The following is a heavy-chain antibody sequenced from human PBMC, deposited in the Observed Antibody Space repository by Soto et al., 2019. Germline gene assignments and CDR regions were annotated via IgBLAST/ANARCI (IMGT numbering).Heavy chain of an antibody. Sequence: PGGSLRLSCAASGFTFSTYSMNWVRQAPGKGLEWVSYISSSSSTIYYADSVKGRFTISRDNANNSLYLQMNSLRGEDTAVYYCAKSDLYYYYGMDVWGQGTTVTVSS. J-gene: IGHJ6*02. CDR3: AKSDLYYYYGMDV. V-gene: IGHV3-48*01. CDR2: ISSSSSTI. CDR1: GFTFSTYS.